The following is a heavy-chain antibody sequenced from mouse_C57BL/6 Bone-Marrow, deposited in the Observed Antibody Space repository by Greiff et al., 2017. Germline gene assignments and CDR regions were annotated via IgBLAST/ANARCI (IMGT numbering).Heavy chain of an antibody. CDR1: GFTFSSYA. CDR3: ARDGAYYGSRAY. CDR2: ISDGGSYT. Sequence: EVKVVESGGGLVKPGGSLKLSCAASGFTFSSYAMSWVRQTPEKRLEWVATISDGGSYTYYPDNVKGRFTISRDNAKNNLYLQMSHLKSEDTAMYYCARDGAYYGSRAYWGQGTLVTVSA. V-gene: IGHV5-4*01. J-gene: IGHJ3*01. D-gene: IGHD1-1*01.